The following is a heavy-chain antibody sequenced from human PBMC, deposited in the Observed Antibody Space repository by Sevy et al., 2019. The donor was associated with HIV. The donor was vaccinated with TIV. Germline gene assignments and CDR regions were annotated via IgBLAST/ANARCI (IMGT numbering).Heavy chain of an antibody. J-gene: IGHJ6*02. Sequence: GGSLRLSCAASGFTFTTYDLHWVRQAPGKGLEWVAVISYHGNNKYYADSVKGRFSISRDDSKNTLYLQMNSLRAEDTAVYFCAKDARFRELLSRRYGMDVWGQGTTVTVSS. D-gene: IGHD3-10*01. CDR2: ISYHGNNK. V-gene: IGHV3-30*18. CDR3: AKDARFRELLSRRYGMDV. CDR1: GFTFTTYD.